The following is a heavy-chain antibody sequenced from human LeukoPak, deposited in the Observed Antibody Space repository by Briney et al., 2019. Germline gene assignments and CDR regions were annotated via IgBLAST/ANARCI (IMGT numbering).Heavy chain of an antibody. CDR2: IYYSGST. D-gene: IGHD7-27*01. CDR3: ARDKLGNDY. V-gene: IGHV4-59*01. Sequence: SETLSLTCTVSGGSISSYYWSWLRQPPGKGLEGIGYIYYSGSTNYNPSLTSRVTISVDTSKNQFSLKLSSVTAADTAVYYCARDKLGNDYWGQGTLVTVSS. CDR1: GGSISSYY. J-gene: IGHJ4*02.